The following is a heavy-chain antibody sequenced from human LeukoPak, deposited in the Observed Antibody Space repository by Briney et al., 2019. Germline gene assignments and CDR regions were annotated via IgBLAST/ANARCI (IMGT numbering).Heavy chain of an antibody. CDR1: GFTFSSYG. CDR2: IRYDGSNK. D-gene: IGHD6-6*01. CDR3: ANIKGGGVTPPGSSSPVDY. Sequence: GGSLRLSCAASGFTFSSYGMHWVRQAPGKGLEWVAFIRYDGSNKYYADSVKGRFTISRDNSKNTLYLQMNSLRAEDTAVYYCANIKGGGVTPPGSSSPVDYWGQGTLVTVSS. V-gene: IGHV3-30*02. J-gene: IGHJ4*02.